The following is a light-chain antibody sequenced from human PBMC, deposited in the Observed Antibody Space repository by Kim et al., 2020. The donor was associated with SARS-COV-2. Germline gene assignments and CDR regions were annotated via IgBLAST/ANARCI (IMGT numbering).Light chain of an antibody. CDR1: SLIGYD. CDR3: NSRDSSGNHVL. Sequence: GALAQTVTITCQGDSLIGYDASWFRQKSGQAPILVIYGDKNRPSGIPDRFSGSGSGNTASLTITGAQAEDEADYYCNSRDSSGNHVLFGGGTKLTVL. J-gene: IGLJ3*02. V-gene: IGLV3-19*01. CDR2: GDK.